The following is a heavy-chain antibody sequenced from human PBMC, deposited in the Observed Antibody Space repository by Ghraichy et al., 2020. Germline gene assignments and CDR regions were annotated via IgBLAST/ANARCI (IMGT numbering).Heavy chain of an antibody. CDR3: ARGKGLSSSWYSDFDY. D-gene: IGHD6-13*01. CDR1: GFTFSSYS. J-gene: IGHJ4*02. V-gene: IGHV3-21*01. CDR2: ISSSSSYI. Sequence: GGSLRLSCAASGFTFSSYSMNWVRQAPGKGLEWVSSISSSSSYIYYADSVKGRFTISRDNAKNSLYLQMNSLRAEDTAVYYCARGKGLSSSWYSDFDYWGQGTLVTVSS.